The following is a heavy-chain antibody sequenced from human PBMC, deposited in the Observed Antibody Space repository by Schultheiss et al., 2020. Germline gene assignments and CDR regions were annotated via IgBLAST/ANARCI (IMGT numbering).Heavy chain of an antibody. CDR3: ARDGNSWGMDV. J-gene: IGHJ6*02. CDR2: ISSSGSTI. D-gene: IGHD4-23*01. CDR1: GFTVSSCG. V-gene: IGHV3-48*04. Sequence: GGSLRLSCSASGFTVSSCGMHWVRQAPGKGLEWVSYISSSGSTIYYADSVKGRFTISRDNAKNSLYLQMNSLRAEDTAVYYCARDGNSWGMDVWGQGTTVTVAS.